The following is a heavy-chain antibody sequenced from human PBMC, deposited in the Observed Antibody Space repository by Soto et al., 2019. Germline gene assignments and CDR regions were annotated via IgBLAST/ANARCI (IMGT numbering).Heavy chain of an antibody. CDR3: ARQRWLPFGGDFDH. Sequence: QVQLVQSGAEVKKPGSSVKVSCKASGGTFSSHAISWVRQAPGQGLEWMGGIIPIFGTANYAQKFQGRVTIPGDESTSTAYMELSSLRSEDRAVYYWARQRWLPFGGDFDHWGQGTLVTVSS. CDR1: GGTFSSHA. J-gene: IGHJ4*02. V-gene: IGHV1-69*12. CDR2: IIPIFGTA. D-gene: IGHD3-10*01.